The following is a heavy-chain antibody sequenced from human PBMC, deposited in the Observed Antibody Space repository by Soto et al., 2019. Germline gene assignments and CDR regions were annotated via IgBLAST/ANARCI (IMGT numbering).Heavy chain of an antibody. CDR3: ARVDGDYYWYFDL. Sequence: ASVKGSCKASGYTFTRYDINWVRQATGQGLEWMGWMNPNSGNTGYAQKFQGRVTMTRNTSISTAYMELSSLRSEDTAVYYCARVDGDYYWYFDLWGRGTLVTVSS. V-gene: IGHV1-8*01. CDR1: GYTFTRYD. J-gene: IGHJ2*01. CDR2: MNPNSGNT. D-gene: IGHD4-17*01.